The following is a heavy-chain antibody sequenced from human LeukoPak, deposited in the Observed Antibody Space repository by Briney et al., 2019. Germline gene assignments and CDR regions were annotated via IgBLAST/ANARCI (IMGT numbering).Heavy chain of an antibody. V-gene: IGHV3-23*01. CDR2: ITGNGVTA. CDR3: AKSPGYWTHDY. D-gene: IGHD1-1*01. J-gene: IGHJ4*02. CDR1: GFTFNTYV. Sequence: PGGSLRLSCAASGFTFNTYVMSWVRQAPGKGLEWVSSITGNGVTAYYADSVRGRFTVSTDSSKSTLYLQMNSLRAEDTAIYYCAKSPGYWTHDYWGQGILVTVSS.